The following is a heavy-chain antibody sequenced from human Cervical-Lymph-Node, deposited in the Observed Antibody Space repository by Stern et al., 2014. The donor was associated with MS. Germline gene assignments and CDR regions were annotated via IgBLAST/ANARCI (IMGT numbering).Heavy chain of an antibody. CDR2: IFLNDEK. CDR3: ARTSYYSDSGTWVGWFDP. V-gene: IGHV2-26*01. Sequence: QVTLRESGPVLVKPTETLTLTCTVSGFSLNNPTMGVSWIRQPPGKALEWLAHIFLNDEKYYSTSLKSRLTISKDISKSQVVLTMSNMDPVDTATYSCARTSYYSDSGTWVGWFDPWGQGTLVTVSS. D-gene: IGHD3-10*01. J-gene: IGHJ5*02. CDR1: GFSLNNPTMG.